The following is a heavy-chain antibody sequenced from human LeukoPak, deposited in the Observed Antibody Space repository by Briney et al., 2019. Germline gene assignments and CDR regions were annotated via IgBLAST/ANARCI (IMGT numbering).Heavy chain of an antibody. CDR1: GGSFSGYY. J-gene: IGHJ6*02. CDR2: INHSGST. Sequence: SETLSLTCAVYGGSFSGYYWSWIRQPPGKGLEWIGEINHSGSTNYNPSLKSRVTMSVDTSKNQFSLKLSSVTAADTAVYYCARGLLYGMDVWGQGTTVTVSS. V-gene: IGHV4-34*01. CDR3: ARGLLYGMDV.